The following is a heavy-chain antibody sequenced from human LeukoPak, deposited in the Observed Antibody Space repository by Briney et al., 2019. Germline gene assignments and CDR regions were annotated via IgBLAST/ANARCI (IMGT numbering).Heavy chain of an antibody. Sequence: PSETLSLTCTVSGGSISSYYLSWVRQPPGKGLEWIGYIYYSASTNYNPSLKRRVTISVDTSKNQFPLKMSSVADADTAVYYCARGVDWRRYYMDVWGKGTTVTISS. D-gene: IGHD3-3*01. CDR2: IYYSAST. CDR1: GGSISSYY. CDR3: ARGVDWRRYYMDV. J-gene: IGHJ6*03. V-gene: IGHV4-59*12.